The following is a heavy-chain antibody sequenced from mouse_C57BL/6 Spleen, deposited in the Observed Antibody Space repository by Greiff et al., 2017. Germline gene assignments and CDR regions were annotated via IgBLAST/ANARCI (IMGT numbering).Heavy chain of an antibody. CDR1: GYSITSGYY. J-gene: IGHJ4*01. CDR2: ISYDGSN. V-gene: IGHV3-6*01. D-gene: IGHD1-1*01. Sequence: EVQLQESGPGLVKPSQSLSLTCSVTGYSITSGYYWNWIRQFPGNKLEWMGYISYDGSNNYNPSLKNRISITRDTSKNQFFLKLNSVTTEDTATYYCARALITTVVDYAMDYWGQGTSVTVSS. CDR3: ARALITTVVDYAMDY.